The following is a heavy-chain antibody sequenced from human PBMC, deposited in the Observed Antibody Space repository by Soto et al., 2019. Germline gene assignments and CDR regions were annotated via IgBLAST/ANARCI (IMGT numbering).Heavy chain of an antibody. Sequence: QVQLVQSGAEVKKPGASVKVSCKASGYTFTSYDINWVRQATGQALEWMGWMNPNSGNTGEAQKFQGRGTMTRNTSISTAYMGLRSLRSEDTAVYYWARERAAAGPQQTYWSYGMCVWGQGPTVTVSS. CDR3: ARERAAAGPQQTYWSYGMCV. CDR2: MNPNSGNT. V-gene: IGHV1-8*01. CDR1: GYTFTSYD. D-gene: IGHD6-13*01. J-gene: IGHJ6*02.